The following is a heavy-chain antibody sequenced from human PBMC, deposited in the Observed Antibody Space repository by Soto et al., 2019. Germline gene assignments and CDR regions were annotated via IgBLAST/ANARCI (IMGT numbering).Heavy chain of an antibody. CDR1: GVTFSSYA. J-gene: IGHJ4*02. CDR2: ISYDGSNK. D-gene: IGHD2-2*01. CDR3: ARARLDTPALDY. Sequence: QVQLVESGGGVVQPGRSLRLSCAASGVTFSSYAMHWVRQAPGKGLEWVAVISYDGSNKYYADSVKGRFTISRDKSKNTLYLQMNSLRAEDTALYYCARARLDTPALDYWGQGTLVTVSS. V-gene: IGHV3-30-3*01.